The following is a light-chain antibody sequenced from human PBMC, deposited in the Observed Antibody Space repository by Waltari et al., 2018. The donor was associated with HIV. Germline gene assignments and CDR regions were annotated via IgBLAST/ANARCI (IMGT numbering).Light chain of an antibody. Sequence: DIVMTQSPDSLAVSLGERATINCKASQSVLYTSTNKNYLAWYQQKSGQPPKLIIYWASTRESGVPDLFSGSGSGTNFTLTISSLQAEDVALYYCQQYYSIPRTFGQGTKVEIQ. V-gene: IGKV4-1*01. J-gene: IGKJ1*01. CDR2: WAS. CDR1: QSVLYTSTNKNY. CDR3: QQYYSIPRT.